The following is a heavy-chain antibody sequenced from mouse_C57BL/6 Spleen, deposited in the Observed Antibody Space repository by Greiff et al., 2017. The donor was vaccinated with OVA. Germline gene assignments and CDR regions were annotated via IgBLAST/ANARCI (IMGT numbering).Heavy chain of an antibody. CDR3: ARVGYYGSSWFAY. Sequence: EVKLQESGGGLVKPGGSLKLSCAASGFTFSDYGMHWVRQAPEKGLEWVAYISSGSSTIYYADTVKGRFTISRDNAKNTLFLQMTSLRSEDTAMYYCARVGYYGSSWFAYWGQGTLVTVSA. CDR2: ISSGSSTI. CDR1: GFTFSDYG. D-gene: IGHD1-1*01. V-gene: IGHV5-17*01. J-gene: IGHJ3*01.